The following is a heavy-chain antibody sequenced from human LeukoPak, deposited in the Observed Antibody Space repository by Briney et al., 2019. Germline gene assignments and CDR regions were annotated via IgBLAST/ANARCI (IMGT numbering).Heavy chain of an antibody. J-gene: IGHJ3*02. CDR1: GGSFSGYY. CDR3: ARDPPLVPTTDDAFDI. D-gene: IGHD4-17*01. Sequence: PSETLSLTCAVYGGSFSGYYWSWIRQPPGKGLEWIGEINHSGSTNYNPSLKSRVTISVDTSKNQFSLKLSSVTAADTAVYYCARDPPLVPTTDDAFDIWGQGTMVTVSS. V-gene: IGHV4-34*01. CDR2: INHSGST.